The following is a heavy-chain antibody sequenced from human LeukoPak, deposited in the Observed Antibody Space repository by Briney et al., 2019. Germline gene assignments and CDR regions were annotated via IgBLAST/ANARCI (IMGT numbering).Heavy chain of an antibody. V-gene: IGHV4-59*01. CDR1: GGPIRSYY. Sequence: PSETLSLTCTVSGGPIRSYYWSWMRQPPGKGLEWIGNIHYSESTNFNPSLKSRVAIAVDTSKNQFSLSMRSVTAADTAVYYCARGLWFGELDWFDPWGQGTLVTVSS. D-gene: IGHD3-10*01. J-gene: IGHJ5*02. CDR3: ARGLWFGELDWFDP. CDR2: IHYSEST.